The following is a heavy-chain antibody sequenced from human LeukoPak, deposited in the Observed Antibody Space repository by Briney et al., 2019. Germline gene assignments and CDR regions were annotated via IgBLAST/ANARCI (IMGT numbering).Heavy chain of an antibody. V-gene: IGHV4-59*12. D-gene: IGHD1-26*01. CDR3: ARLVGAIYSYWFDP. Sequence: SETLSLTCTVSGGSIGSYYWSWIRQPPEKGLEWIGYIYYSGSTNYNPSLKSRVTMSVDTSKNQFSLKLSSVTAADTAVYYCARLVGAIYSYWFDPWGQGTLVTVSS. J-gene: IGHJ5*02. CDR1: GGSIGSYY. CDR2: IYYSGST.